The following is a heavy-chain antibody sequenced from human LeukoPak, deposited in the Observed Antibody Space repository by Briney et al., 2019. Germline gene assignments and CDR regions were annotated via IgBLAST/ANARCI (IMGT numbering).Heavy chain of an antibody. CDR3: ARDHLANLASRLFDP. CDR1: GGSISSGSYY. V-gene: IGHV4-39*07. Sequence: PSETLSLTCTVSGGSISSGSYYWSWIRQPPGKGLEWIGSVHHSGRTYYNPSLKSRVTISVDTSKNQFSLKLNSVTAADTAVYYCARDHLANLASRLFDPWGQGSLVTVSS. J-gene: IGHJ5*02. CDR2: VHHSGRT. D-gene: IGHD3-3*01.